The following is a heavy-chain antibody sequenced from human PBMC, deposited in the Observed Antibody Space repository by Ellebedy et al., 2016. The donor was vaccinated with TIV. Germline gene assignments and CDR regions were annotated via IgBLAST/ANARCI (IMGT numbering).Heavy chain of an antibody. Sequence: GGSLRLXCAASGFTFSSYAMHWVRQAPGKGLEWVAVISYDGSNKYYADSVKGRFTISRDNSKNTLYLQMNSLRAEDTAVYYCARDGPRIVGATASLDYWGQGTLVTVSS. J-gene: IGHJ4*02. D-gene: IGHD1-26*01. CDR1: GFTFSSYA. V-gene: IGHV3-30-3*01. CDR2: ISYDGSNK. CDR3: ARDGPRIVGATASLDY.